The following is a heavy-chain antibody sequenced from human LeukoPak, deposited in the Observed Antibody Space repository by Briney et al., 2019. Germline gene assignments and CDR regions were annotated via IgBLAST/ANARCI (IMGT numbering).Heavy chain of an antibody. CDR3: ASEPLIDY. J-gene: IGHJ4*02. CDR1: GFTFSSYS. Sequence: PGGSLRLSCAASGFTFSSYSMNWVRQAPGKGLEWVSYISSSSSTIYYADSVKGRFTISRDNAKNSLYLQMNSLRAEDTAVYYCASEPLIDYGSQGTLVTVSS. V-gene: IGHV3-48*01. CDR2: ISSSSSTI.